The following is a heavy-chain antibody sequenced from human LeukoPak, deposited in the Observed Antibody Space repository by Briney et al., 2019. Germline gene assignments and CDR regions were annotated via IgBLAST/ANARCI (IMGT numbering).Heavy chain of an antibody. CDR2: IIPVFGTA. Sequence: GASVKVSCKASGATFTTYAIIWVRQAPGQGLEWMGGIIPVFGTANYAQRFQGRVTITTDESTSTAYMELSSLRSEDTAVYYCARGDSSSWYLFDYWGQGTLVTVSS. CDR1: GATFTTYA. J-gene: IGHJ4*02. D-gene: IGHD6-13*01. V-gene: IGHV1-69*05. CDR3: ARGDSSSWYLFDY.